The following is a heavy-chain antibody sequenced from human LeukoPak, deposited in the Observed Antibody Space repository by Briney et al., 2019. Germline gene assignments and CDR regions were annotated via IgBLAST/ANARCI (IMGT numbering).Heavy chain of an antibody. CDR1: GFTFSSYA. D-gene: IGHD3-3*01. CDR2: ISGSGGST. J-gene: IGHJ3*02. V-gene: IGHV3-23*01. CDR3: AKGQGDFWSGYYSGLMGAFDT. Sequence: GGSLRLSCAASGFTFSSYAMSWVRQAPGKGLEWVSVISGSGGSTYYADSVKGRFTISRDNSKNTLYLQMNSLRAEDTAVYYCAKGQGDFWSGYYSGLMGAFDTWGQGTMVTVSS.